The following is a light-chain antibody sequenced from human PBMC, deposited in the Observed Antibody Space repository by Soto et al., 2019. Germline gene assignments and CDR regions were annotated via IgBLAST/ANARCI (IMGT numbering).Light chain of an antibody. CDR2: EVS. J-gene: IGLJ1*01. CDR1: GSDIGGYNY. Sequence: QSALTQPASVSGSPGQSITIYCIGTGSDIGGYNYVSWYQRHPGKAPTLMIYEVSNRPSGVSSRFSGSKSGNTASLTISALQAEGEADYYCSSYTSSSTPYVFGTGTKVTVL. V-gene: IGLV2-14*01. CDR3: SSYTSSSTPYV.